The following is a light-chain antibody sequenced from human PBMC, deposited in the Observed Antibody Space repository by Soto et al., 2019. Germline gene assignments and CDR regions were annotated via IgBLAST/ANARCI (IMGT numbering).Light chain of an antibody. J-gene: IGKJ5*01. CDR3: QQLAGFPIT. Sequence: LPVSLAHRVTITCRASQGISTYLAWYQQKPGKAPNLLIYTASTLQTGVPSRFSGSAFGTEFTLTISSLQPEDFATYYCQQLAGFPITFGQGTRLEIK. V-gene: IGKV1-9*01. CDR1: QGISTY. CDR2: TAS.